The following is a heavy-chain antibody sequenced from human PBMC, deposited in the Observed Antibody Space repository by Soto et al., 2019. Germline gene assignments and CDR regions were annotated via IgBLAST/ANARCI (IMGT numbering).Heavy chain of an antibody. V-gene: IGHV1-46*04. D-gene: IGHD2-8*01. CDR2: IQPISGAT. CDR3: VIGYCTTDICSGDFQF. J-gene: IGHJ1*01. CDR1: GYTFTDYF. Sequence: QVQLVQSGAEVKKPGASVKVSCKTSGYTFTDYFIHWVRQAPGQGLEWVGMIQPISGATGYAQKMQARVPMTRDTSTTTVTMELGGLRSDDTALYYCVIGYCTTDICSGDFQFWGQGTLVTVSS.